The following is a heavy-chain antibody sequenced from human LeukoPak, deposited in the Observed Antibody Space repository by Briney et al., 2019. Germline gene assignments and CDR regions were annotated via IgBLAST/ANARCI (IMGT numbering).Heavy chain of an antibody. CDR3: AKLPYYYGSGSYSDY. Sequence: PGGSLRLSCVASGFTFSSYGMSWVRQAPGKGLEWVSAIGGSGGSTYYADSVKGRFTISRDNSKNTLYLQMNSLRAEDTAVYYCAKLPYYYGSGSYSDYWAREPWSPSPQ. J-gene: IGHJ4*02. CDR1: GFTFSSYG. V-gene: IGHV3-23*01. CDR2: IGGSGGST. D-gene: IGHD3-10*01.